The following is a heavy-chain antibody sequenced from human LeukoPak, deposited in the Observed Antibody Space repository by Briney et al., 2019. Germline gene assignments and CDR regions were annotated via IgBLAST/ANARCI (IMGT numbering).Heavy chain of an antibody. J-gene: IGHJ4*02. D-gene: IGHD1-26*01. CDR2: ISSNGGST. CDR3: ARGLPWEQFDY. CDR1: GFTFSSYA. V-gene: IGHV3-64D*06. Sequence: PGGSLRLSCAASGFTFSSYAMHWVRQAPGKGLEYVSAISSNGGSTYYADSVKGRFTISRDNSKNTLYLQMSSLRAEDTAVYYCARGLPWEQFDYWGQGTLVTVSS.